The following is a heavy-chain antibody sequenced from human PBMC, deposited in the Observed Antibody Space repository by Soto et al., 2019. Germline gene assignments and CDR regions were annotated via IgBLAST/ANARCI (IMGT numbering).Heavy chain of an antibody. CDR1: GFTVSSNY. Sequence: GGSLRLSCAASGFTVSSNYMSWVRQAPGKGLEWVSVIYSGGSTYYADSVKGRFTISRDNSKNTLYLQMNSLRAEDTAVYYCARSPLQDILTGYSNFDYWGQGTLVTVSS. V-gene: IGHV3-66*01. D-gene: IGHD3-9*01. CDR3: ARSPLQDILTGYSNFDY. CDR2: IYSGGST. J-gene: IGHJ4*02.